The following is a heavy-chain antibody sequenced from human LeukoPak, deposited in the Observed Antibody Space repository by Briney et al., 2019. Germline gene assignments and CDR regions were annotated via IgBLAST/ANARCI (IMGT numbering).Heavy chain of an antibody. CDR3: ARSGVIWYYYDSSGYSGYFDY. Sequence: SETLSLTYTVSGGSISSYYWSWIRQPPGRGLEWIGYIYYSGSTNYNPSLNSRVTISVDTSKNQFSLKLSSVTAADTAVYYCARSGVIWYYYDSSGYSGYFDYWGQGTLVTVSS. V-gene: IGHV4-59*01. CDR1: GGSISSYY. D-gene: IGHD3-22*01. J-gene: IGHJ4*02. CDR2: IYYSGST.